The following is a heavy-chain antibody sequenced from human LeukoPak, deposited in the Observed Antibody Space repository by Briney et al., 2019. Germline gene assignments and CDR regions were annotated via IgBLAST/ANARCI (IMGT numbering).Heavy chain of an antibody. J-gene: IGHJ4*02. V-gene: IGHV3-21*01. CDR2: ISSSSSYI. CDR3: ARDRGNGDVTYYFDY. Sequence: PGGSLRLSCAASGFSFSSYSMNWVRQAPGKGLEWVSSISSSSSYIYYADSVKGRFTISRDNAKNSLFLQMNSLRAEDTAVYYCARDRGNGDVTYYFDYWGQGTLVTVSS. D-gene: IGHD4-17*01. CDR1: GFSFSSYS.